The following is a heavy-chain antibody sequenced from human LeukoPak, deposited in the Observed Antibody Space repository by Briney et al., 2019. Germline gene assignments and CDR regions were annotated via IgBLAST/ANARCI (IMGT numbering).Heavy chain of an antibody. D-gene: IGHD5-18*01. CDR1: GFTFSSYG. V-gene: IGHV3-30*18. Sequence: GGSLRLSCAASGFTFSSYGMHWGRQAPGKGLEWVAVISYVGSNKYYADSVKGRFTISRDNSKNTLYLQMNSLRAEDTAVYYCAKPLYSYGYYFDYWGQGTLVTVSS. CDR2: ISYVGSNK. CDR3: AKPLYSYGYYFDY. J-gene: IGHJ4*02.